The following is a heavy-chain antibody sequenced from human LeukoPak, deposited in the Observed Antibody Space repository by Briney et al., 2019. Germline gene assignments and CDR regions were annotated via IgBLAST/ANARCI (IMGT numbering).Heavy chain of an antibody. CDR3: AKDFRIGYSAHFDY. V-gene: IGHV3-23*01. CDR2: IYENGGTT. CDR1: GFTFRSHA. J-gene: IGHJ4*02. Sequence: GGSLRLSCVGSGFTFRSHAMSWARQAPEKGLEFVSGIYENGGTTYYADSVKGRFSISRDNSKNTLYLQMDSLRGEDTAVYYCAKDFRIGYSAHFDYWGQGALVTVST. D-gene: IGHD2-21*01.